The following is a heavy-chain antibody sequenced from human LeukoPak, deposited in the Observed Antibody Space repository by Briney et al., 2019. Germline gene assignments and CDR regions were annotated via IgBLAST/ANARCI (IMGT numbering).Heavy chain of an antibody. CDR3: SRDFFSFGGLFTNYYYFGMDG. Sequence: GGSLRLSCAASGFTFSDYYMSWIRQAPGKGLEWVSYISSSGSTIYYADSVKGRFTISRDNAKNSLYLQMNSLRAEDTAVYYCSRDFFSFGGLFTNYYYFGMDGWGQRATV. D-gene: IGHD3-16*01. V-gene: IGHV3-11*01. CDR2: ISSSGSTI. CDR1: GFTFSDYY. J-gene: IGHJ6*01.